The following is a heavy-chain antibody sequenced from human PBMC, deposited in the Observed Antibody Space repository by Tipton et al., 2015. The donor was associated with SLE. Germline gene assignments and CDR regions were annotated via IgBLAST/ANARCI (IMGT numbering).Heavy chain of an antibody. CDR2: IDGGGNT. CDR1: GIPVSGNY. D-gene: IGHD6-6*01. V-gene: IGHV3-66*01. J-gene: IGHJ6*02. CDR3: ARDLQSIWGMDV. Sequence: SLRLSCAVSGIPVSGNYMSWVRHAPGKGLEWVSFIDGGGNTYHADSVKDRFTLSRDNSKNTLYLQMNSLRAEDTAVYYCARDLQSIWGMDVWGQGTTVTVSS.